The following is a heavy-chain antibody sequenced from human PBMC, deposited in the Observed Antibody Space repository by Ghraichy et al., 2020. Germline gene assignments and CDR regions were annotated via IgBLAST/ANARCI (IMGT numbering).Heavy chain of an antibody. D-gene: IGHD1-26*01. CDR2: ITGDGGFA. Sequence: GGSLRLSCAVSGFTFNTYVMAWVRQAPGKGLEWVSAITGDGGFATYADSVRGRFAVTRDNSKNTMYLQLNNLSADDTAVYFCAKTPLRVSGFRVWDLLRVGGTLENWGRGTLVTVSS. CDR1: GFTFNTYV. V-gene: IGHV3-23*01. CDR3: AKTPLRVSGFRVWDLLRVGGTLEN. J-gene: IGHJ4*02.